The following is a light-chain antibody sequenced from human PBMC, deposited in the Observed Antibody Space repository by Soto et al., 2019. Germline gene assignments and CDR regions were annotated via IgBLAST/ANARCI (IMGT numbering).Light chain of an antibody. CDR2: WAS. CDR3: QQYYSTPT. Sequence: DIVMTQSPDSLAVSLGERATINGKSRQSVLYSSNNKNYLAWYQQKPGQPPKLLIYWASTRESGVPDRFSGSGSGTDFTLTISSLQAEDVAVYYCQQYYSTPTFGGGTKVEIK. J-gene: IGKJ4*01. V-gene: IGKV4-1*01. CDR1: QSVLYSSNNKNY.